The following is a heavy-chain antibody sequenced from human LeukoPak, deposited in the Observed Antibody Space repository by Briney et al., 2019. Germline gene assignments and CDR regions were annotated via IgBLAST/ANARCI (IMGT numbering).Heavy chain of an antibody. V-gene: IGHV1-18*01. CDR2: ISAYNGNT. CDR3: AREVGAAYYYYYMDV. D-gene: IGHD1-26*01. J-gene: IGHJ6*03. CDR1: GYTFTSYG. Sequence: ASVKVSCKASGYTFTSYGISWVRQAPGQGLEWMGWISAYNGNTNYAQKLQGRVTVTTDTSTSTAYMELRSLRSDDTAVYYCAREVGAAYYYYYMDVWGKGTTVTVSS.